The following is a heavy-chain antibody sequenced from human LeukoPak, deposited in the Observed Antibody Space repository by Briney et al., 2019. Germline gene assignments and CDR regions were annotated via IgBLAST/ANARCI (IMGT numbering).Heavy chain of an antibody. CDR2: ISAYNGNT. D-gene: IGHD2-15*01. Sequence: ASVKVSCKASGYTFTSYGISWVRQAPGQGLEWRGWISAYNGNTNYAQKLQGRVTMTTDTSTSTAYMELRSLRSDDTAVYYCARVTCSSGGSCYFMVYWGQGTLVTVSS. CDR1: GYTFTSYG. CDR3: ARVTCSSGGSCYFMVY. V-gene: IGHV1-18*04. J-gene: IGHJ4*02.